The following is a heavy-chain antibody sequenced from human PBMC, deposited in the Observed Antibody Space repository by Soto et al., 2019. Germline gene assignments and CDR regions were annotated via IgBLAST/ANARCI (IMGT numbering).Heavy chain of an antibody. J-gene: IGHJ5*02. Sequence: EVHLMESGGGLVQPGGSLRLSCAASGFTFSNYWMSWVRQAPGKGLEWVASIKPDGSEEYYVDSVKGRFTISRDNAQKSLFLQMNSLRAEDTAVYYCARRGQKSGRYASWGQGTLVNVSS. CDR2: IKPDGSEE. CDR3: ARRGQKSGRYAS. V-gene: IGHV3-7*01. CDR1: GFTFSNYW. D-gene: IGHD1-26*01.